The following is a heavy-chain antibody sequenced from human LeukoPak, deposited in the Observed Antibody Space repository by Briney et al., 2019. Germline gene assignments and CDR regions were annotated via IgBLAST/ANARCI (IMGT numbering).Heavy chain of an antibody. CDR1: GFTFRSYA. Sequence: SGGSLSLFCAACGFTFRSYAVSWVRQATGEGVEWVSAISCSGGSTYYADSVKGRFTICRDNSKNTLYLQMNSLRAEDTAVYYCAIRMSILWFGESWGQGTLVTVSS. J-gene: IGHJ5*02. D-gene: IGHD3-10*01. V-gene: IGHV3-23*01. CDR2: ISCSGGST. CDR3: AIRMSILWFGES.